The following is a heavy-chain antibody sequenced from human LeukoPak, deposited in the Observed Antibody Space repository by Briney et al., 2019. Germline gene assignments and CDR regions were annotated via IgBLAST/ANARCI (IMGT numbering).Heavy chain of an antibody. Sequence: GGSLRLSCAASGFTFSDYYMNWIRQAPGKGLEWLSYISSSSSYTNYADSVKGRFTISRDNAKNSLYLQMNGLRAEDTAMYYCARGFSAAGGSDPWGQGTLVTVSS. D-gene: IGHD6-13*01. V-gene: IGHV3-11*05. CDR2: ISSSSSYT. CDR1: GFTFSDYY. CDR3: ARGFSAAGGSDP. J-gene: IGHJ5*02.